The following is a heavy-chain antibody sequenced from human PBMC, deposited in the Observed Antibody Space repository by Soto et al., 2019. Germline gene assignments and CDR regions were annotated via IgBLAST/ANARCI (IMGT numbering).Heavy chain of an antibody. CDR3: ARAPPRVVVVPAATIRAFDI. V-gene: IGHV3-21*01. CDR1: GFTFSSYS. Sequence: GESLKISCAASGFTFSSYSMNWVRQAPGKGLEWVSSISSSSSYIYYADSVKGRFTISRDNAKNSLYLQMNSLRAEDTAVYYCARAPPRVVVVPAATIRAFDIWGQGTMVTVSS. CDR2: ISSSSSYI. J-gene: IGHJ3*02. D-gene: IGHD2-2*01.